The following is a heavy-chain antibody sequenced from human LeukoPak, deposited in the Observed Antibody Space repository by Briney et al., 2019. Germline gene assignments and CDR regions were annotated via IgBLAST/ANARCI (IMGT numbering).Heavy chain of an antibody. V-gene: IGHV4-59*01. CDR2: IYYSGST. D-gene: IGHD3-10*01. J-gene: IGHJ4*02. CDR3: ARLLVRGVIITGFRY. CDR1: GGSISSYY. Sequence: ASETLSLTCTVSGGSISSYYWSWIRQPPGKGLEWIGYIYYSGSTNYNPSLKSRVTISVDTSKNQFSLKLSSVTAADTAVYYCARLLVRGVIITGFRYWGQGTLVTVSS.